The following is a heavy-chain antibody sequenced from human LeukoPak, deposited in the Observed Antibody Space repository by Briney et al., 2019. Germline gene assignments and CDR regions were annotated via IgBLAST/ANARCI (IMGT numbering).Heavy chain of an antibody. Sequence: GASVKVSCKASGGTFSSYAISWVRQAPGQGLEWMGGIIPIFGTANYAQKFQGRVTITADESTSTAYMELSSLRSEDTAVYYCAVDFRYYYYYMDVWGKGTTVTVSS. CDR2: IIPIFGTA. CDR3: AVDFRYYYYYMDV. D-gene: IGHD1-14*01. CDR1: GGTFSSYA. V-gene: IGHV1-69*01. J-gene: IGHJ6*03.